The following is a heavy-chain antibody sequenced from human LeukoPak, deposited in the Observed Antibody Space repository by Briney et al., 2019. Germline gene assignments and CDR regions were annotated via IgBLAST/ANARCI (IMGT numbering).Heavy chain of an antibody. D-gene: IGHD3-3*01. Sequence: ASVKVSCKASGYTFTGYYMQWVRQAPGQGLEWMGWINPNSGGTNYAQKFQGRVTMTRDTSISTAHMELSRLRSDDTAVYYCARVFLEWLLPDYWGQGTMVTVSS. CDR1: GYTFTGYY. J-gene: IGHJ4*02. CDR3: ARVFLEWLLPDY. CDR2: INPNSGGT. V-gene: IGHV1-2*02.